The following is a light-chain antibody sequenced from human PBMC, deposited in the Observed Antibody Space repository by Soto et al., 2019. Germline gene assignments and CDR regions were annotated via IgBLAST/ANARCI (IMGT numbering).Light chain of an antibody. Sequence: QSALTQPASVSGSPGQSIAISCTGTSSDIGSYNYVSWYQQHPGKAPKLMIYDVSNRPSGGSDRFSGSKSGNTASLTISGLQAEDEADYYCKSFTTSTTYVFGTGTKLTVL. J-gene: IGLJ1*01. V-gene: IGLV2-14*01. CDR3: KSFTTSTTYV. CDR1: SSDIGSYNY. CDR2: DVS.